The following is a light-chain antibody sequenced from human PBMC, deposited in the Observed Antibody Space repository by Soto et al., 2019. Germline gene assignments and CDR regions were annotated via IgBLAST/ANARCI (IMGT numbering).Light chain of an antibody. CDR3: QQYESFSAT. CDR1: QSVSGW. CDR2: DVS. V-gene: IGKV1-5*01. J-gene: IGKJ1*01. Sequence: DIQMNKSHNDLSASVRDTVTITCRASQSVSGWLALYQQKPGKAPKLLIYDVSALPRGVPPRFSGSGSGTQFTLTICGLQPDDFARYYCQQYESFSATLAPGTKVDI.